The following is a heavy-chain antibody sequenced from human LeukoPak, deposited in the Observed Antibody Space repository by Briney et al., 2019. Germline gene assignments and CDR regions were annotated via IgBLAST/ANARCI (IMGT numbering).Heavy chain of an antibody. D-gene: IGHD6-19*01. V-gene: IGHV3-23*01. CDR1: GFTFSSYA. CDR3: PKVGQWLVLGPFVY. J-gene: IGHJ4*02. Sequence: GGSLRLSCAASGFTFSSYAMSWVRQAPGKGLEWVSAISGSGGSTYYADSVKGRFTISRDNSKNTLYLQMNSLRAVDTAVHCCPKVGQWLVLGPFVYWGQGTLVTVCS. CDR2: ISGSGGST.